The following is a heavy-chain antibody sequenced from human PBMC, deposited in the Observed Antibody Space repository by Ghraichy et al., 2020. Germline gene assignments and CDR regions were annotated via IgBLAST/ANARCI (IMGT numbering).Heavy chain of an antibody. CDR1: GFTFSTYA. V-gene: IGHV3-23*01. CDR2: ISGTSDIT. Sequence: GESLNISCAASGFTFSTYAMIWVRQAPGKGLESVSGISGTSDITYYADSVKGRFTISRDNSKNMLYLQMNRLRAEDTAVYYCAKYRYCFSTSCPDDAFDFWGQGTMVTVSS. CDR3: AKYRYCFSTSCPDDAFDF. D-gene: IGHD2-2*01. J-gene: IGHJ3*01.